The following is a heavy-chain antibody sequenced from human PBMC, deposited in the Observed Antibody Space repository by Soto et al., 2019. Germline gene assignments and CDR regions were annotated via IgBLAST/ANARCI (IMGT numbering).Heavy chain of an antibody. J-gene: IGHJ5*02. CDR3: ARGPFGDSSSS. D-gene: IGHD6-6*01. Sequence: QVQLVESGGGVVQPGRSLRLSCAASGFTFSSYAMHWVRQAPGKGLEWVAVISYDGSNKYYADSVKGRFTISRDNSKNTLYLQMNSLRAEDTAVYYCARGPFGDSSSSWGQGTLVTVSS. V-gene: IGHV3-30-3*01. CDR1: GFTFSSYA. CDR2: ISYDGSNK.